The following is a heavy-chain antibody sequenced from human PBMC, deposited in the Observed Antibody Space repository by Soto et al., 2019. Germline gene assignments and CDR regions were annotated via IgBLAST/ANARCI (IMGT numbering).Heavy chain of an antibody. D-gene: IGHD6-13*01. J-gene: IGHJ6*02. CDR2: IAYSGST. V-gene: IGHV4-31*03. CDR3: ARDFRQHLVGNFYYYGMDV. Sequence: SETLSLTCTVSGDSISSGGYYWSWIRQQPEKGQEWIGYIAYSGSTYYNPSLKSRVTISVDTSKNQFSLKLNSVTAADTAVYYCARDFRQHLVGNFYYYGMDVWGQGTTVTVSS. CDR1: GDSISSGGYY.